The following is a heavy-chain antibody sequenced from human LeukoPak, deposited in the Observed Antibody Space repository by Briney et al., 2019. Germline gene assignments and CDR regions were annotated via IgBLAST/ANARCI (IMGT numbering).Heavy chain of an antibody. CDR2: ISGFGGST. Sequence: QAGGSLRLSCAASGFTFSSYAMSWVRQAPGKGLEWVSAISGFGGSTSYADSVKGRFTISRDNSKNTLYLQMNSLRAEDTAVYYCARDLGIDPRMGATGGDYWGQGTLVTVSS. V-gene: IGHV3-23*01. CDR1: GFTFSSYA. D-gene: IGHD1-26*01. CDR3: ARDLGIDPRMGATGGDY. J-gene: IGHJ4*02.